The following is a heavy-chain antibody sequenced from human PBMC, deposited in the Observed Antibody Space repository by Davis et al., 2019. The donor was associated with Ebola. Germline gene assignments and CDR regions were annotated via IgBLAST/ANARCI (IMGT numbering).Heavy chain of an antibody. CDR2: INHRGRA. Sequence: PSETLSLTCTVSGGSISSSSYYWAWIRQPPGKGLEWIGEINHRGRAYYNPSLRSRVTMSVDTSKKYFSLEVTSVAAADMGVYYCASLHQIRDKDCFDYWGQGTLVTVSS. CDR1: GGSISSSSYY. CDR3: ASLHQIRDKDCFDY. V-gene: IGHV4-39*02. D-gene: IGHD2-2*01. J-gene: IGHJ4*02.